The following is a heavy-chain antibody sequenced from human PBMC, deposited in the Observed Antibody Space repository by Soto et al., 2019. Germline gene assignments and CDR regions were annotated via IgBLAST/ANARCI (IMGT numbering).Heavy chain of an antibody. Sequence: QVQLVESGGGVVQPGRSLRLSCAASGFTFNNYGMHWFRQAPGKGLEWVAVIWYDGSYKYNADSVKGRFTISRDTSKNTLYLQMNSLRGEDTAVYHCARGNWNYGYFDYWGQGTLVTVSS. D-gene: IGHD1-7*01. CDR3: ARGNWNYGYFDY. CDR1: GFTFNNYG. J-gene: IGHJ4*02. CDR2: IWYDGSYK. V-gene: IGHV3-33*01.